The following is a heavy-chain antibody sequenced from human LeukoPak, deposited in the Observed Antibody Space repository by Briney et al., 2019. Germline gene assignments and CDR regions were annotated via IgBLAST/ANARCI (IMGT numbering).Heavy chain of an antibody. D-gene: IGHD3-10*01. CDR1: GYTXTSYG. J-gene: IGHJ4*02. V-gene: IGHV1-18*01. CDR3: ARALLWFGEPSHIDY. CDR2: ITAYNDNT. Sequence: SVKVSYKASGYTXTSYGISXVXXXPGXXXXXXGXITAYNDNTNYAQXLQGRVTMTTDTSTSTAYMELRSLRSDDTAVYYCARALLWFGEPSHIDYWGQGTLVTASS.